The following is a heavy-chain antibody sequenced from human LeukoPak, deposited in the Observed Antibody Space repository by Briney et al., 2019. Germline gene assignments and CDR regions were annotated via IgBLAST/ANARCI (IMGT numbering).Heavy chain of an antibody. J-gene: IGHJ6*03. CDR1: DGPLRSHY. V-gene: IGHV4-59*11. D-gene: IGHD2-15*01. CDR2: ISNSGST. Sequence: SETLSLTCTVSDGPLRSHYWTWIRQSPLKGLEWIGDISNSGSTKYNPSLKSRVTIPIDTSKRQFSLRLTSVTAADTAVYYCGRDALVGYFSYYYIDVWGKGTTVTVSS. CDR3: GRDALVGYFSYYYIDV.